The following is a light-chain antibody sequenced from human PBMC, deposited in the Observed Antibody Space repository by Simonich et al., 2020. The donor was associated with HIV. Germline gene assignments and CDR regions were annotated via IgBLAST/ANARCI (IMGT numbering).Light chain of an antibody. CDR1: QRGSSN. CDR3: QQYNKWPPTWT. V-gene: IGKV3-15*01. Sequence: EIVMTQSPATLSVSPGERATPSCRASQRGSSNSTWYTQKPGQPPKLLIYWAATRESGVPDRFSGSGSGTDFTLTISSLQSEDFGVYYCQQYNKWPPTWTFGQGTKVEIK. CDR2: WAA. J-gene: IGKJ1*01.